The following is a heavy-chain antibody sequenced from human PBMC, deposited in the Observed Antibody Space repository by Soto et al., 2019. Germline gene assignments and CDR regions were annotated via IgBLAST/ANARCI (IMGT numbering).Heavy chain of an antibody. V-gene: IGHV4-30-2*01. D-gene: IGHD2-15*01. Sequence: QLQLQESGSGLVKPSQTLSLTCAVSGGSISSGGYSWSWIRQPPGKGLEWIGYIYHSGSTYYTPSLKRRVTISVDRSKNQFSLKLSSVTAADTAVYYCAAGGGLPRYYWGQGTMVTVSS. CDR3: AAGGGLPRYY. CDR1: GGSISSGGYS. CDR2: IYHSGST. J-gene: IGHJ4*02.